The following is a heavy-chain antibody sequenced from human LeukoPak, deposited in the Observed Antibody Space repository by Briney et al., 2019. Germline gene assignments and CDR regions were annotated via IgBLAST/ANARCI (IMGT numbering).Heavy chain of an antibody. J-gene: IGHJ4*02. CDR2: IYSGGST. CDR3: ARAANTAAGTPTLAIDY. V-gene: IGHV3-66*01. Sequence: GGSLRLSCAASGFTVSSNYMSWVRQAPGKGLEWVSVIYSGGSTYYADSVKGRFTISRDNSKNSLYLQMNSLRAEDTAVYYCARAANTAAGTPTLAIDYWGQGTLVTVSS. D-gene: IGHD6-13*01. CDR1: GFTVSSNY.